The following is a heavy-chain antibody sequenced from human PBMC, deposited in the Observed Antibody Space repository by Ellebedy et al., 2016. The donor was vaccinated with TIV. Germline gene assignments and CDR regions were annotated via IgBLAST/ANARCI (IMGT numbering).Heavy chain of an antibody. CDR3: ARGQYYDRSGYYGDSYYYYYHMDV. CDR2: ITSDGVTK. J-gene: IGHJ6*03. Sequence: GGSLRLSXAASGFTFSSHSMNWVRQAPGKGLEWVSYITSDGVTKYYADSVKGRFTISRDNAKNSLYLQMNSLRDEDTAVYYCARGQYYDRSGYYGDSYYYYYHMDVWGKGTTVTVSS. D-gene: IGHD3-22*01. CDR1: GFTFSSHS. V-gene: IGHV3-48*02.